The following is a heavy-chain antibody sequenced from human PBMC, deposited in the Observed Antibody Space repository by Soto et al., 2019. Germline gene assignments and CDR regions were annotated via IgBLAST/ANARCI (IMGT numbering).Heavy chain of an antibody. CDR1: GWSFSGYY. CDR3: ARVRAFPAHPHALDV. CDR2: INHSGST. D-gene: IGHD3-3*02. Sequence: PSETLSLTCAFYGWSFSGYYWSWIRQPPGKGLEWIGEINHSGSTNYNPSLKSRVTISVDTSKNQFSLKLSSVTAADTAVYYCARVRAFPAHPHALDVWGKGTTVTVSS. V-gene: IGHV4-34*01. J-gene: IGHJ6*04.